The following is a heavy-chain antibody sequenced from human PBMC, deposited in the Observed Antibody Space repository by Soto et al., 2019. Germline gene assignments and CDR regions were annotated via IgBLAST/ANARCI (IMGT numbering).Heavy chain of an antibody. CDR1: GGSISSSSYY. D-gene: IGHD2-15*01. CDR2: IYYSGST. J-gene: IGHJ3*02. CDR3: ARLGGAFDI. V-gene: IGHV4-39*01. Sequence: SETLSLTCTVSGGSISSSSYYWGWIRQPPGKGLEWIGSIYYSGSTYYNPSLKSRVTISVDTCKNQFSLKLSSVTAADTAVYYCARLGGAFDIWGQGTMVTVSS.